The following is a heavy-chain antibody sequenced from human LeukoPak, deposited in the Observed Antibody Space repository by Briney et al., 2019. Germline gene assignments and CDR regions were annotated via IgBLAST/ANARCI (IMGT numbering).Heavy chain of an antibody. D-gene: IGHD6-13*01. J-gene: IGHJ6*04. V-gene: IGHV1-24*01. CDR2: FDPEDGET. CDR3: ATATLRRIFSSSWISYYYYGMDV. CDR1: GYTLTELS. Sequence: GASVKVSCKVSGYTLTELSMHWVRQAPGKGLEWMGGFDPEDGETIYAQKFQGRVTMTEDTSTDTAYMELSSLRSEDTAVYYCATATLRRIFSSSWISYYYYGMDVWAKGTTVTVSS.